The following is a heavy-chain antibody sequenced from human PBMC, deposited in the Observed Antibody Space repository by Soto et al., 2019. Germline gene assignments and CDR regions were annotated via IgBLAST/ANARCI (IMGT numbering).Heavy chain of an antibody. Sequence: GGSLRLSCAASGFTFNRYAINWVRQAPGKGLEWVSSISGGGGGTYYADSVKGRLTISRDNSKNTLYLQMNSLRAEDTALYYCAKGSHYDFLTAYHAFDYWGPGTLVTVPS. D-gene: IGHD3-9*01. CDR1: GFTFNRYA. CDR3: AKGSHYDFLTAYHAFDY. CDR2: ISGGGGGT. J-gene: IGHJ4*02. V-gene: IGHV3-23*01.